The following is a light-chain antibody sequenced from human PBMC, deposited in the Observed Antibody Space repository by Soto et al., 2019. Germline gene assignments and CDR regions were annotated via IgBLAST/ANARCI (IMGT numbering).Light chain of an antibody. CDR1: QSVSSN. J-gene: IGKJ5*01. CDR3: QQRSSWPPT. Sequence: EIVLTHSPATLSVSPWEIATLSCRSSQSVSSNLAWYQQKPGPAPRLLIYDASNRATGVPARFSGSGSGTDFTLTISSLEPEDFAVYYCQQRSSWPPTFGQGTRLEIK. CDR2: DAS. V-gene: IGKV3-11*01.